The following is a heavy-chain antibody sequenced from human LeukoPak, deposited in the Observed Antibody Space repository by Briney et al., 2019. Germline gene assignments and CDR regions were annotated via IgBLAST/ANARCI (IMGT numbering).Heavy chain of an antibody. D-gene: IGHD2-2*01. V-gene: IGHV3-23*01. CDR1: GCTFSSYA. J-gene: IGHJ3*02. CDR2: ISGSGGST. CDR3: AKDIVVVPAARAFDAFDI. Sequence: GGSLRLSCAASGCTFSSYAMSWVRQAPGKGLEWVSAISGSGGSTYYADSVKGRFTISRDNSKNTLYLQMNSLRAEDTAVYYCAKDIVVVPAARAFDAFDIWGQGTMVTVSS.